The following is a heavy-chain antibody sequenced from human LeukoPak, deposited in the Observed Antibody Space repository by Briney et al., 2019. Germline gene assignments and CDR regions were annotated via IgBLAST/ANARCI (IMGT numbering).Heavy chain of an antibody. CDR3: ARISSSYDYDY. D-gene: IGHD6-6*01. CDR2: IKEDGSAK. V-gene: IGHV3-7*02. J-gene: IGHJ4*02. CDR1: GFTFRNYW. Sequence: QPGGSLRLSCAASGFTFRNYWMSWVRQAPGKGLEWVGNIKEDGSAKYYLDSVKGRFTISRDNSKNTLYLQMGSLRAEDMAVYYCARISSSYDYDYWGQGTLVTVSS.